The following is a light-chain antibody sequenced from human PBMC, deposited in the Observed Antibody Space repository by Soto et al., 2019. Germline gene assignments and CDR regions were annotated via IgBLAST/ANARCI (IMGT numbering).Light chain of an antibody. Sequence: DIKITQSPSTLSASVGDRVPLTCRASQSISSWLAWYQQKPGKGPKLLIYKASHLESGVPSRFSGSGSGTEFTLTISSLQPGDFATYYCQHYNTYPWTFGPGTSGYQ. CDR2: KAS. V-gene: IGKV1-5*03. CDR3: QHYNTYPWT. CDR1: QSISSW. J-gene: IGKJ3*01.